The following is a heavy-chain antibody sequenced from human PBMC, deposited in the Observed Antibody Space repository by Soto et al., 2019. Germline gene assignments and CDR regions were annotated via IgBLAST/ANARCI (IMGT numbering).Heavy chain of an antibody. J-gene: IGHJ4*02. D-gene: IGHD4-4*01. CDR1: GYSFTSYW. V-gene: IGHV5-10-1*03. CDR3: ARGDNTVTTVAAQDY. CDR2: IDPSDSYT. Sequence: EVQLVQSGAEVKKPGESLRISCKGSGYSFTSYWISWVRQMPGKGLEWMGRIDPSDSYTNYSPSFQGHVTISADKSISTAYLQWSSLKASDTAMYYCARGDNTVTTVAAQDYWGQGTLVTVSS.